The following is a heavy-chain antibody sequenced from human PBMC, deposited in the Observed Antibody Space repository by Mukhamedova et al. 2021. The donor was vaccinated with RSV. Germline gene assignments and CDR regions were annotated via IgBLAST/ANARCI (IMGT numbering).Heavy chain of an antibody. Sequence: WMGLVDPEDGETIYAEKFQGRVTITADTSTDTAYMELSSLRSEDTAVYYCATDGRGYSDMDVWGQGTTVTVSS. V-gene: IGHV1-69-2*01. D-gene: IGHD3-22*01. J-gene: IGHJ6*02. CDR2: VDPEDGET. CDR3: ATDGRGYSDMDV.